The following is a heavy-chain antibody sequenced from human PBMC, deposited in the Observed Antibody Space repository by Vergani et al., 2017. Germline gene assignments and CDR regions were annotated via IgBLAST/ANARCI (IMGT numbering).Heavy chain of an antibody. D-gene: IGHD4-11*01. CDR3: ARRRLHGGYNWFDP. CDR2: MNPNSGNT. CDR1: GYTFTSYD. Sequence: QVQLVQSGAEVKKPGASVKVSCKASGYTFTSYDINWVRQATGQGLEWMGWMNPNSGNTGYAQKFQGRVTMTRNTSISTAYMELSRLRSEDTAVYYCARRRLHGGYNWFDPWGQGTLVTVSS. V-gene: IGHV1-8*01. J-gene: IGHJ5*02.